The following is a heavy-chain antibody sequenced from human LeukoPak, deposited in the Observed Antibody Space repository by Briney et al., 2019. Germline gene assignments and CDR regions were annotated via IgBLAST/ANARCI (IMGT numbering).Heavy chain of an antibody. J-gene: IGHJ4*02. Sequence: PSETLSLTCTVSGGSIRSYFWTWIRQPAGKGLEWIGYIYYSGSTNYNPSLKSRVTISVDTSRTQFSLRLRSVTAADTAVYYCARQKGYGGLFDYWGQGTLVTVSS. V-gene: IGHV4-59*08. CDR2: IYYSGST. D-gene: IGHD4-23*01. CDR1: GGSIRSYF. CDR3: ARQKGYGGLFDY.